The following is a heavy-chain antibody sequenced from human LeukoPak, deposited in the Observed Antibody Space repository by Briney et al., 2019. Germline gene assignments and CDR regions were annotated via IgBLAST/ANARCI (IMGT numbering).Heavy chain of an antibody. Sequence: GGSLRLSRTASGFTFSNYAMSWVRQAPGKGLEWVSTISGSDSSTYYADSVKGRFTISRDNSKNTLYLQMNSLRVEDTAIYYCAKGRGYCTGGSCYSDYWGQGTLVTVSS. V-gene: IGHV3-23*01. J-gene: IGHJ4*02. D-gene: IGHD2-15*01. CDR2: ISGSDSST. CDR3: AKGRGYCTGGSCYSDY. CDR1: GFTFSNYA.